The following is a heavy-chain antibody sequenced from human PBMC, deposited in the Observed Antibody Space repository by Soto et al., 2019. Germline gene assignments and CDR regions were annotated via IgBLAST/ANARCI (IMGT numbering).Heavy chain of an antibody. J-gene: IGHJ3*02. CDR2: IIPIFGTA. D-gene: IGHD2-21*02. CDR3: ARLSGPYAYCAGDCYAFDI. CDR1: GGTFSSYA. Sequence: SVKVSFKASGGTFSSYAFRWVRQAPGHGLEWMGGIIPIFGTANYAQKFQGRVTSTADESTSTAYMELSSLRSEDTAVYYCARLSGPYAYCAGDCYAFDIWGQGTMVTVSS. V-gene: IGHV1-69*13.